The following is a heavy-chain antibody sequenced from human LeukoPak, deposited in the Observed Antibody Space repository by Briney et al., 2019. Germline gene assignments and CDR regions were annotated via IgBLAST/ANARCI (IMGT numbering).Heavy chain of an antibody. J-gene: IGHJ4*02. CDR3: ARQNPAASGQGLDY. CDR1: GGSMSSFY. Sequence: PSETLSLTCTVSGGSMSSFYWSWIRQPAGKGLEWVGRIYTSGTTNYNPSLKSRVTMAVDTSKNQFSLDLTSVTAADTAVYYCARQNPAASGQGLDYWGQGTLVTVSS. V-gene: IGHV4-4*07. CDR2: IYTSGTT. D-gene: IGHD6-13*01.